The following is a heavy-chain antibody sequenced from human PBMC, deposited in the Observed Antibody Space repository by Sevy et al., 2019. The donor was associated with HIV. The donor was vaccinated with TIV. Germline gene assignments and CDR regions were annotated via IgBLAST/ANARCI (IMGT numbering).Heavy chain of an antibody. CDR1: GLTLTTTG. CDR3: AGGDTTMITDLDY. V-gene: IGHV3-23*01. CDR2: VTSDGTT. J-gene: IGHJ4*02. D-gene: IGHD3-16*01. Sequence: GGSLRLSCAASGLTLTTTGMSWVRQAPGKGLEWVAGVTSDGTTYYAASVRDRFTVSRDNSKNTLYLQLNSLRADDTAVFYWAGGDTTMITDLDYWGQGTLVTVSS.